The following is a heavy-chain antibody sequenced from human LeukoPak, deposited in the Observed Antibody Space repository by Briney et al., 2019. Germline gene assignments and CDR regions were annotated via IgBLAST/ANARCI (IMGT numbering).Heavy chain of an antibody. CDR1: GYTFTGYY. V-gene: IGHV1-2*02. CDR2: INPNSGGT. J-gene: IGHJ4*02. D-gene: IGHD5-12*01. Sequence: ASVKVSCKASGYTFTGYYIHWVRQAPGQGLEWMGWINPNSGGTNYAQKFQGRVTMTRDTSISTAYMELSRLRSDDTAVYYCARRFPSGYDSYFDYWGQGTLVTVSS. CDR3: ARRFPSGYDSYFDY.